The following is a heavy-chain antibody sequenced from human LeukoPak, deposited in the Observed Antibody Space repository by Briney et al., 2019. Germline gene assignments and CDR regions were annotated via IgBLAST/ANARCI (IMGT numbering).Heavy chain of an antibody. CDR1: GFTFSSYW. V-gene: IGHV3-74*03. J-gene: IGHJ6*03. CDR3: AKERDYYGSGSSSMYV. Sequence: GGSLRFSCAASGFTFSSYWMHWVRQAPGKGLVWVSRINSDGSSTMYADSVKGRFIISRDNAKNTLYLQMKSLRAEDTAVYYCAKERDYYGSGSSSMYVWGKGTTVTVSS. CDR2: INSDGSST. D-gene: IGHD3-10*01.